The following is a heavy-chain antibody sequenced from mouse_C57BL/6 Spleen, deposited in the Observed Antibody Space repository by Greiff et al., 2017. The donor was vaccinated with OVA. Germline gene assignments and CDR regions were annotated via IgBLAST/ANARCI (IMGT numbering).Heavy chain of an antibody. CDR3: ARSRITTVVAPYYFDY. Sequence: EVQLVESGGGLVKPGGSLKLSCAASGFTFSDYGMHWVRQAPEKGLVWVAYISSGSSTIYYADTVKGRFTISRDNAKNTLFLQMTSLRSEDTAMYYCARSRITTVVAPYYFDYWGQGTTLTVSS. CDR1: GFTFSDYG. CDR2: ISSGSSTI. D-gene: IGHD1-1*01. V-gene: IGHV5-17*01. J-gene: IGHJ2*01.